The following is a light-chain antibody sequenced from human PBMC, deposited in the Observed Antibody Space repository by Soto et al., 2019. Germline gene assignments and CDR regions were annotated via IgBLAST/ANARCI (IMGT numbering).Light chain of an antibody. J-gene: IGKJ1*01. CDR1: ESISSS. Sequence: DIQMTQSPSTLSASVGDRVTITCRASESISSSLAWYQQKPGKAPKLLIYDVSNLESGVPSRFSGSGSGTEFTLTINSLQPDDFTTYYCQHYNRYSWTFGEGTKV. CDR3: QHYNRYSWT. V-gene: IGKV1-5*01. CDR2: DVS.